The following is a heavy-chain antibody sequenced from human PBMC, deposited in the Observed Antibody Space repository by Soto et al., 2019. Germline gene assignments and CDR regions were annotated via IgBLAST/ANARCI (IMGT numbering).Heavy chain of an antibody. CDR3: ARRTTGWDYFDY. CDR2: ISYSGTT. J-gene: IGHJ4*02. Sequence: QVQLQESGPGLVKPSETLSLICTVSGASVNSHYWSWIRQPPGKELECIGYISYSGTTNYNPSLNSRASISMDTSTNPVSLTLTSVTAADTAVYYCARRTTGWDYFDYWGQGALVTVSS. V-gene: IGHV4-59*02. CDR1: GASVNSHY.